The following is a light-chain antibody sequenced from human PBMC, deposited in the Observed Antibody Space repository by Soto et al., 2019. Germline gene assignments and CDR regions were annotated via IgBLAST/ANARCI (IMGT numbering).Light chain of an antibody. Sequence: QSVLTQPASVSGSPGQSITISCTGTSSDVGGYNYVSWYQQHPGKAPKLMIYDVTDRPSGVSNRFSGFKSGNTASLTTSGLQAEDEADYYCSSYTSSSTPYVFGTGTKLTVL. CDR1: SSDVGGYNY. J-gene: IGLJ1*01. CDR2: DVT. V-gene: IGLV2-14*01. CDR3: SSYTSSSTPYV.